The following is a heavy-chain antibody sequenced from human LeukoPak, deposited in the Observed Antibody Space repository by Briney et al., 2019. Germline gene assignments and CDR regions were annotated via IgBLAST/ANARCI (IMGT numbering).Heavy chain of an antibody. CDR2: IYTSGST. Sequence: PSETLSLTCTVSGGSISSGSYYWSWIRQPAGKGLEWIGRIYTSGSTNYNPSLKSQVTMSVDTSKNQFSLKLSSVTAADTAVYYCARKGRSDYGDYVVGYWGQGTLVTVSS. J-gene: IGHJ4*02. V-gene: IGHV4-61*02. D-gene: IGHD4-17*01. CDR1: GGSISSGSYY. CDR3: ARKGRSDYGDYVVGY.